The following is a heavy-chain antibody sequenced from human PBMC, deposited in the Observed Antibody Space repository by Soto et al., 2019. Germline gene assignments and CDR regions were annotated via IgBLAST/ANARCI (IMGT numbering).Heavy chain of an antibody. D-gene: IGHD3-9*01. CDR3: ARGVLRYFDWFRDDYYGMDV. V-gene: IGHV4-4*02. J-gene: IGHJ6*02. CDR2: IYHSGST. CDR1: GGSISSSNW. Sequence: PSETLSLTCAVSGGSISSSNWWSWVRQPPGKGLEWIGEIYHSGSTNYNPSLKSRVTISVDKSKNHFSLKLSSVTAEDTAVYYWARGVLRYFDWFRDDYYGMDVWGQGTTVTVSS.